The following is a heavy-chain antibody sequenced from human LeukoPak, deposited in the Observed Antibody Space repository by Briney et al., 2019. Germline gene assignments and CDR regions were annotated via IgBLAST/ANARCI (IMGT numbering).Heavy chain of an antibody. D-gene: IGHD6-19*01. Sequence: SETLSLTCSVSGGSISGSSFYWGWIRQSPGKGLEWIGSIFHVTASYYSPSLRGPVSTSVDTSNNHLSLELTSVTAADTAVYYCARQYGSSWFPNHEDAFDFWGQGTMVTVSS. J-gene: IGHJ3*01. CDR1: GGSISGSSFY. V-gene: IGHV4-39*07. CDR3: ARQYGSSWFPNHEDAFDF. CDR2: IFHVTAS.